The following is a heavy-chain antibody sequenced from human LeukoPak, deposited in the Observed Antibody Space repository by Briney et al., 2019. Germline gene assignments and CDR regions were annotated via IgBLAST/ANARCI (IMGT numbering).Heavy chain of an antibody. CDR3: ARDGDGRVYAHYYMDV. D-gene: IGHD2-8*01. Sequence: GGSLRLSCAASGFTFSSYWMSWVRQAPGKGLEWVANIKQDGSGKYYVDSVKGRFTISRDNAKNSLYLQMNSLRAEDTAVYYCARDGDGRVYAHYYMDVWGKGTTVTVSS. J-gene: IGHJ6*03. CDR2: IKQDGSGK. V-gene: IGHV3-7*01. CDR1: GFTFSSYW.